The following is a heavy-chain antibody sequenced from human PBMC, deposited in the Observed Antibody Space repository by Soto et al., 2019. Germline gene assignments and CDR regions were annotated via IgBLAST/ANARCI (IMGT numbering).Heavy chain of an antibody. CDR1: GFTVSSNY. Sequence: GGSLRLSCAASGFTVSSNYMSWVRQVPGKGLECVSLIYSGGFTYYADSVKGRFTISRDISKNTLYLQMNSLRAEDKAVYYCARKRGCSGDSCYYLDYWGQGTLVTVSS. CDR3: ARKRGCSGDSCYYLDY. D-gene: IGHD2-15*01. V-gene: IGHV3-53*01. CDR2: IYSGGFT. J-gene: IGHJ4*02.